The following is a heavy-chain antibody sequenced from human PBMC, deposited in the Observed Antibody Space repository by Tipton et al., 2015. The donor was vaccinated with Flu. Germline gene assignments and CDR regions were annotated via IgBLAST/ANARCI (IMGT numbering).Heavy chain of an antibody. J-gene: IGHJ6*02. V-gene: IGHV1-18*01. CDR3: ARDRGSYNIHLEYHSYYGMDV. D-gene: IGHD1-26*01. Sequence: QMQLVQSGVEVKKPGASVKVSCKASGYTFSNYGITWVRQAPGQGLEWMGWISGYDGDTNYAEKLQGRVTMTTDTSTNTAYMELRSLKSDATAMYCCARDRGSYNIHLEYHSYYGMDVWGQGTTVTVSS. CDR2: ISGYDGDT. CDR1: GYTFSNYG.